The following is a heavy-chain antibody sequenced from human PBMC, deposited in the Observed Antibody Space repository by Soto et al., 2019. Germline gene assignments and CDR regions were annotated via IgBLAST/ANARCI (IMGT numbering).Heavy chain of an antibody. D-gene: IGHD3-3*01. J-gene: IGHJ6*03. CDR1: GFTFRDYY. V-gene: IGHV3-11*01. CDR2: ISSSGSTI. Sequence: TVRPLRLSCAAAGFTFRDYYSSWIRKAPGKGLERVSYISSSGSTIYYADSVKGRFTISRDNAKNSLYLQMNSLRAEDTAVYYCARGNYDFWSGEIRFYYYYYMDVWGKGTTVTVSS. CDR3: ARGNYDFWSGEIRFYYYYYMDV.